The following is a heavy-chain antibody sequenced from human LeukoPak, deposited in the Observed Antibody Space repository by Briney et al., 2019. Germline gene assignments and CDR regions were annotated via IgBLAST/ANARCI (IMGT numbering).Heavy chain of an antibody. CDR1: GGSISSGSYY. V-gene: IGHV4-61*02. Sequence: SQTLSLTCTVSGGSISSGSYYWSWIRQPAGKGLEWIGRIYTSGSTNYNPSLKSRVTISVDTSKNQFSLKLSSVTAADTAVYNCAREYGEKWGPYYFDYWGQGTLVTVSS. CDR2: IYTSGST. CDR3: AREYGEKWGPYYFDY. D-gene: IGHD3-10*01. J-gene: IGHJ4*02.